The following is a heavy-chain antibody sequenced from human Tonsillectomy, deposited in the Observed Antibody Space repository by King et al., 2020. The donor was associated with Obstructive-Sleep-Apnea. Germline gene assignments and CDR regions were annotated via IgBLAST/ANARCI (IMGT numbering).Heavy chain of an antibody. D-gene: IGHD5-12*01. CDR2: INDGGGGT. V-gene: IGHV1-46*01. CDR1: GYILTNYY. J-gene: IGHJ6*02. CDR3: ARGDTVTKTGTGYYGMDI. Sequence: VQLVESGAEVKKPGASVKVSCKASGYILTNYYMHWVRQAPGQGLEWMGIINDGGGGTHYARKFQGRVTMTRDTSTRTVYMELNTLNSEDTAMYYCARGDTVTKTGTGYYGMDIWGQGTTVIVSS.